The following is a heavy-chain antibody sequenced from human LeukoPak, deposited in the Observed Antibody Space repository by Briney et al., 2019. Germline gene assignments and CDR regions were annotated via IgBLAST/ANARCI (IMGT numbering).Heavy chain of an antibody. CDR1: GFTFSSYA. D-gene: IGHD6-13*01. CDR3: AKDSPQLVAFDY. CDR2: ISGSGGST. V-gene: IGHV3-23*01. J-gene: IGHJ4*02. Sequence: GVSLRLSCAASGFTFSSYAMSWVRQAPGKGLEWVSAISGSGGSTYYADSMKGRFTISRDNSKNTLYLQMNSLRAEDTAVYYCAKDSPQLVAFDYWGQGTLVTVSS.